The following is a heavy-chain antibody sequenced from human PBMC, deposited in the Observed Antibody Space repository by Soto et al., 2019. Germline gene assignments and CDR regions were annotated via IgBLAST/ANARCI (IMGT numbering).Heavy chain of an antibody. CDR1: GFTFSSYT. CDR2: ISGSGGST. J-gene: IGHJ4*02. CDR3: AKASPPWYDFWSGYRWYFDY. D-gene: IGHD3-3*01. V-gene: IGHV3-23*01. Sequence: GGSLRLSCAASGFTFSSYTMSWVRQAPGKGLEWVSAISGSGGSTYYADSVKGRFTISRDNSKNTLYLQMNSLRAEDTAVYYWAKASPPWYDFWSGYRWYFDYWGQGTLVTVSS.